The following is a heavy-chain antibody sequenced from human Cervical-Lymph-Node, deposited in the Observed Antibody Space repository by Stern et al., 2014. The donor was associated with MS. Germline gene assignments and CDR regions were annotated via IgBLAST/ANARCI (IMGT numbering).Heavy chain of an antibody. D-gene: IGHD5-12*01. CDR3: ARVGGYIGYVMTTFDN. V-gene: IGHV3-11*01. Sequence: VQLEESGGGLVKPGGSLSLTCAASGFDLRNYDMSWIRQAPGKGLEWISYITRRGDSIFNAATVKGRFSISRDNDKKSLSLQMNSLRADDTAVYFCARVGGYIGYVMTTFDNWGQGILVAVSS. CDR2: ITRRGDSI. J-gene: IGHJ4*02. CDR1: GFDLRNYD.